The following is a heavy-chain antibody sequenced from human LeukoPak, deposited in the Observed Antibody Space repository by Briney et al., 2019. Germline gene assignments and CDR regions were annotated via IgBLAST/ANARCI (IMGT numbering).Heavy chain of an antibody. Sequence: PGGSLRLSCATSGFTFSTFWMHWVRHAPGKGLVWVSSISSSSSYIYYADSVKGRFTISRDNAKNSLYLQMNSLQTEDTAVYYCTTRRWAQEMATIPYYFNYWGQGTLVTVSS. J-gene: IGHJ4*02. CDR3: TTRRWAQEMATIPYYFNY. D-gene: IGHD5-24*01. V-gene: IGHV3-21*04. CDR2: ISSSSSYI. CDR1: GFTFSTFW.